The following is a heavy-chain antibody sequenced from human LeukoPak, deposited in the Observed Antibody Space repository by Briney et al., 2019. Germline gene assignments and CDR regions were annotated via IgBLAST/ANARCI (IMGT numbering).Heavy chain of an antibody. CDR3: ARGGSTWFGELSKFDY. CDR1: GYTFTGYY. CDR2: INPNSGGT. D-gene: IGHD3-10*01. Sequence: ASVKVSCKASGYTFTGYYMHWVRQAPGQGLEWMGWINPNSGGTNYAQKFQGRVTMTRDTSISTAYMELSRLRSDDTAVYYCARGGSTWFGELSKFDYWGQGTLVTVSS. J-gene: IGHJ4*02. V-gene: IGHV1-2*02.